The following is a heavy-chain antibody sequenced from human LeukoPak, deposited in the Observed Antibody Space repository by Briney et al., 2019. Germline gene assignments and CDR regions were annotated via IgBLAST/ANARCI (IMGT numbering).Heavy chain of an antibody. CDR2: INPNSGGT. J-gene: IGHJ5*02. V-gene: IGHV1-2*02. CDR3: ARVVGVQGWFDP. Sequence: ASVKVSCKASGYTFTGYHIHWVRQAPGQGLEWMGWINPNSGGTNYAQKFQGRVTMTRDTSISTAYMKLSRLRSDDTAVYYCARVVGVQGWFDPWGQGTLVTVSS. CDR1: GYTFTGYH. D-gene: IGHD2-15*01.